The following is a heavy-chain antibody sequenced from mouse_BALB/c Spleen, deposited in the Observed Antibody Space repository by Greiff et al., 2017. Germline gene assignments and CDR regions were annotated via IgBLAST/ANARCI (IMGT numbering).Heavy chain of an antibody. D-gene: IGHD2-4*01. CDR3: ASRDYDGPFAY. V-gene: IGHV5-4*02. J-gene: IGHJ3*01. CDR2: ISDGGSYT. Sequence: EVKLVESGGGLVKPGGSLKLSCAASGFTFSDYYMYWVRQTPEKRLEWVATISDGGSYTYYPDSVKGRFTISRDNAKNNLYLQMSSLKSEDTAMYYCASRDYDGPFAYWGQGTLVTVSA. CDR1: GFTFSDYY.